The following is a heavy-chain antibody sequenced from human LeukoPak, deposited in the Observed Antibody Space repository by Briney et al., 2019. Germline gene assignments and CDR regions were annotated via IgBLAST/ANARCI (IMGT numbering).Heavy chain of an antibody. CDR1: GFTVSSNY. CDR2: INSGGST. V-gene: IGHV3-53*01. CDR3: AKDLGSSWYNEFDY. J-gene: IGHJ4*02. Sequence: GGSLRLSCAASGFTVSSNYMSWVRQAPGKGLEWVSVINSGGSTYYADSVKGRFTISRDNSKNTLYLQMNSLRAEDTAVYYCAKDLGSSWYNEFDYWGQGTLVTVSS. D-gene: IGHD6-13*01.